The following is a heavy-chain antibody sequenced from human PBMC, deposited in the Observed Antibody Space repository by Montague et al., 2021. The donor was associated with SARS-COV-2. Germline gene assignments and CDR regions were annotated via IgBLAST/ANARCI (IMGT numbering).Heavy chain of an antibody. V-gene: IGHV4-38-2*01. CDR2: IYHSGGT. CDR3: ARWYYGSGSYPH. D-gene: IGHD3-10*01. CDR1: GYSISSGYY. J-gene: IGHJ4*02. Sequence: SETLSLTCSVSGYSISSGYYWGWIRQPPGKGLEWIGNIYHSGGTYYNPSLKSRATVSVDTSKNQFSLRLSSVTAADTAVYYCARWYYGSGSYPHWGQGTLVTVSS.